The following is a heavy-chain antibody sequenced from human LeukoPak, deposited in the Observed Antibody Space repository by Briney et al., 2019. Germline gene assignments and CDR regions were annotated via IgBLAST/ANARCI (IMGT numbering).Heavy chain of an antibody. V-gene: IGHV4-59*01. CDR1: GGSISTYY. CDR3: ARSRSGYSYDHAAFEI. CDR2: IDYRGST. J-gene: IGHJ3*02. Sequence: PSETLSLTCTVSGGSISTYYWSWIRQPPGKGLEWIAYIDYRGSTTYNPSLRSRVTISVDTSRNQFSLKLSPVTAADTAVYYCARSRSGYSYDHAAFEIWGQGTMVTVSS. D-gene: IGHD5-18*01.